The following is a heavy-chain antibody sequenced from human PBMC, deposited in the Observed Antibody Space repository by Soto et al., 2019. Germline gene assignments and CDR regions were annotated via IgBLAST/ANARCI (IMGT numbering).Heavy chain of an antibody. CDR3: AKGVTAMWSWFDL. CDR1: GFTFSSYG. V-gene: IGHV3-30*18. D-gene: IGHD2-21*02. CDR2: ISYDGSNK. Sequence: QVQLVESGGGVVQPGRSLRLSCAASGFTFSSYGMHWVRQAPGKGLEWVAVISYDGSNKYYADSVKGRFTISRDNSKNTLYLQMNSLRAEDTAVYYCAKGVTAMWSWFDLWGQGTLVTVSS. J-gene: IGHJ5*02.